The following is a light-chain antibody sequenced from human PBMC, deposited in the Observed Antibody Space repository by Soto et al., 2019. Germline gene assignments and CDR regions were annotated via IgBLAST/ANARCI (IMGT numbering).Light chain of an antibody. V-gene: IGLV2-14*03. CDR3: CSYTSSSTPWV. Sequence: QSALTQPASVSGSPGQSITISCTGTSSDVGGYNYVSWYQQHPGKAPKLMIYDVSDRPSGFSNRFSGSKSGNTASLTISGLQAEDEADYYCCSYTSSSTPWVFGSGTKVTVL. J-gene: IGLJ1*01. CDR1: SSDVGGYNY. CDR2: DVS.